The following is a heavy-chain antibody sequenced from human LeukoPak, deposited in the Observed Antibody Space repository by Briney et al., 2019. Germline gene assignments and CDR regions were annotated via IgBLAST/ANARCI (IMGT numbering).Heavy chain of an antibody. Sequence: NPSETLSLTCTVSGGSISSSNYYWGWIRQPPGKGLEWIGSIYYSGNTYYNPSLKSRVTISVDASKNQFSLKLSSVTAADTAVYYCARGTLYGEDVFDYWGQGTLVTVSS. J-gene: IGHJ4*02. CDR2: IYYSGNT. CDR1: GGSISSSNYY. CDR3: ARGTLYGEDVFDY. D-gene: IGHD4-17*01. V-gene: IGHV4-39*07.